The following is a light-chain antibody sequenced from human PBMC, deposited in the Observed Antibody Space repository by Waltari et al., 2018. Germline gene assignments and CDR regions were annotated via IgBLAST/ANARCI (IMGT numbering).Light chain of an antibody. Sequence: QSVLTQPPSVSGAPGQRVPISCTGSSPNTGAGYHVHWYQHLPGTAPKLLIYGNSNRPSGVPDRFSGSKSGTSASLAITGLQAEDEADYYCQSYDSSLSAHVIFGGGTKLTVL. J-gene: IGLJ2*01. CDR2: GNS. CDR3: QSYDSSLSAHVI. CDR1: SPNTGAGYH. V-gene: IGLV1-40*01.